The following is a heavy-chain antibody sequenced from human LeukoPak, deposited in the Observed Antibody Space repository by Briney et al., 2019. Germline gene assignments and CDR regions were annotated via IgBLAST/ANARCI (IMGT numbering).Heavy chain of an antibody. D-gene: IGHD6-6*01. CDR2: INHSGST. V-gene: IGHV4-34*01. Sequence: PSETLSLTCAVYGGSFSGYYWSWIRQPPGKGLEWIGEINHSGSTNYNPSLKSRVTISVDTSKNQFSLKLSSVTAADTAVYYCARGRIAARRYFDYWGQGTLVTVSS. J-gene: IGHJ4*02. CDR3: ARGRIAARRYFDY. CDR1: GGSFSGYY.